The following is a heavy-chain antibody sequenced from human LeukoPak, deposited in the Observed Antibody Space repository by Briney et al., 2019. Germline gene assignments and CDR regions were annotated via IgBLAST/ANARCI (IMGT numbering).Heavy chain of an antibody. CDR3: ARSSIYYDSSGYKEYYYYYMDV. D-gene: IGHD3-22*01. CDR2: ISSSSSYI. V-gene: IGHV3-21*01. Sequence: GGSLRLSCAASGFTFSSYSMNWVRQAPGKGLEWVSSISSSSSYIYYADSAKGRFTISRDNAKNSLYLQMNSLRAEDTAVYYCARSSIYYDSSGYKEYYYYYMDVWGKGTTVTVSS. CDR1: GFTFSSYS. J-gene: IGHJ6*03.